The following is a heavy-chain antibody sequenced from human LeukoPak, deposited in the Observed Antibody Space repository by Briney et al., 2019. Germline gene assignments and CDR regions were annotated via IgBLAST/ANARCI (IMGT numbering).Heavy chain of an antibody. V-gene: IGHV4-59*01. CDR3: ARGTYYYGSGSYYQHYNWFDP. D-gene: IGHD3-10*01. CDR2: IFHSGST. Sequence: SETLSLTCTVSGVSISSYYWNWIRQPPGKGLEWIGYIFHSGSTNYNPSLKSRVTISVDTSKNQFSLKLTSVTAADTAMYYCARGTYYYGSGSYYQHYNWFDPWGQGTLVTVSS. J-gene: IGHJ5*02. CDR1: GVSISSYY.